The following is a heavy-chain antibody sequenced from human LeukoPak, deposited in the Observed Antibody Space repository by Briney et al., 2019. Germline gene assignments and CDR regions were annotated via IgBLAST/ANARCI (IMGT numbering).Heavy chain of an antibody. V-gene: IGHV3-30*04. Sequence: GGSRRLSCAASGFTFSSYTMHWVRQAPGKGLEWVAAISYDGSIKYYADSVKGRFTISRDNSKNTLYLQMNSLRPEDTAVYYCARGGIYDILTGYYDYWGQGTLVTVSS. CDR1: GFTFSSYT. CDR2: ISYDGSIK. J-gene: IGHJ4*02. D-gene: IGHD3-9*01. CDR3: ARGGIYDILTGYYDY.